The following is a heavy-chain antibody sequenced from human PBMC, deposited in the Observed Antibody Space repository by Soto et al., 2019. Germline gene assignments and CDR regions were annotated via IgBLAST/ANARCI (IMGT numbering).Heavy chain of an antibody. CDR1: GGSFSGYY. J-gene: IGHJ4*02. CDR2: INHSGGT. CDR3: ARVTPGLGERHNPFDY. V-gene: IGHV4-34*01. Sequence: QVQLQQWGAGLLKPSETLSLTCAVYGGSFSGYYWSWLRQPPGKGLEWIGEINHSGGTNYNPSLKSRVTISVDASKNQCSLKLSSVTAADTAVYYCARVTPGLGERHNPFDYWGQGTLVTVSS. D-gene: IGHD1-26*01.